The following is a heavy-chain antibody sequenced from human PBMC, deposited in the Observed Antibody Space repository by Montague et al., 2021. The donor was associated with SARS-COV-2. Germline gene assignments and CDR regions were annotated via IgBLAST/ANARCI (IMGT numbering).Heavy chain of an antibody. D-gene: IGHD1-26*01. CDR1: GDSVSHDF. V-gene: IGHV4-59*02. J-gene: IGHJ4*02. CDR2: VYYSRSS. CDR3: VREPAPSGSGTFYDY. Sequence: SETLSLTCTVSGDSVSHDFWTWIRQPPGKGLEWIGYVYYSRSSSYNPSLRGRVSIAVDTSKNQFSLRLSTVTAADTAIYYCVREPAPSGSGTFYDYWGQGTLVAVSS.